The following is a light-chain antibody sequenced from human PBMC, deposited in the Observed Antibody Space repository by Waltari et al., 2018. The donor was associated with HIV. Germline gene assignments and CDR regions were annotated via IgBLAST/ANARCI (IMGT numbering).Light chain of an antibody. CDR3: MQVLQTPLT. CDR1: QSLLHSNGHNY. Sequence: DIVMTQSPLSLPVTPGEPVSISCRSSQSLLHSNGHNYLGWYLQKPGQSPQLLIYLGSNRASGVPDRFSGSGSGTDFTLKISRVEAEDVGVYYCMQVLQTPLTFGPGTKVDIK. J-gene: IGKJ3*01. CDR2: LGS. V-gene: IGKV2-28*01.